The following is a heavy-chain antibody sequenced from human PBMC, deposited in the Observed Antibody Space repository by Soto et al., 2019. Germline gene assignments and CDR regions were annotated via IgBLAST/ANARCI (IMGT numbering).Heavy chain of an antibody. Sequence: GASVKVSCKASGYTFTSYATHWVRQAPGQRLEWMGWINAGNGNTKYSQKFQGRVTITRDTSASTAYMELSSLRSEDTAVYYCARELQGLYYFDYWGQGTLVTVSS. V-gene: IGHV1-3*01. CDR3: ARELQGLYYFDY. CDR2: INAGNGNT. CDR1: GYTFTSYA. D-gene: IGHD4-4*01. J-gene: IGHJ4*02.